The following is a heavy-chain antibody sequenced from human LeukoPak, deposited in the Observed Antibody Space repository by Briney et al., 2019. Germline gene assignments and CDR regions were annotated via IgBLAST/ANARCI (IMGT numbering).Heavy chain of an antibody. CDR3: STEDKFCTTPKCGAY. V-gene: IGHV1-2*02. J-gene: IGHJ4*02. D-gene: IGHD2-15*01. CDR1: GYTLTDYY. CDR2: IIPHSGGT. Sequence: ASVKVSCKASGYTLTDYYVHWVRQAPGQDLEWMGFIIPHSGGTNYRQRFQGRVLITRDMSIGTFYMELSSLRSDDTAVYYCSTEDKFCTTPKCGAYWGQGTLVTVSS.